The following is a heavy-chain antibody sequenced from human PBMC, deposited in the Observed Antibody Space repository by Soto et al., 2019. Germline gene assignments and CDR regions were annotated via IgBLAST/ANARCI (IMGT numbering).Heavy chain of an antibody. D-gene: IGHD2-15*01. CDR3: ARDKGGGSDNFDY. V-gene: IGHV3-33*01. CDR1: GFTFSSYG. Sequence: QPGGSLRLSCAASGFTFSSYGMHWVRQAPGKGLEWVAVIWYDGNNKYYADSVKGRFTISRDNSKNTLYLQMNSLRAEDTAVYYCARDKGGGSDNFDYWGQGTLVTVSS. J-gene: IGHJ4*02. CDR2: IWYDGNNK.